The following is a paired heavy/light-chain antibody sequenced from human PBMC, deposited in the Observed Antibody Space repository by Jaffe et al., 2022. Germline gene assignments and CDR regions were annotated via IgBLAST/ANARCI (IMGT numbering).Heavy chain of an antibody. CDR1: GDSVSSNTEA. Sequence: QVQLQQSGPGLVKPSQTLSLTCVISGDSVSSNTEAWNWIRQSPSRGLEWLGRTYYRSTWITNYAPSLKSRMSINPDTSKNQFSLQLNSVTPEDTAVYYCARGTPVTYDYGDHADALDIWGQGTMVTVSS. J-gene: IGHJ3*02. D-gene: IGHD4-17*01. CDR2: TYYRSTWIT. CDR3: ARGTPVTYDYGDHADALDI. V-gene: IGHV6-1*01.
Light chain of an antibody. J-gene: IGLJ1*01. CDR1: SSDIGSFNH. CDR2: EVI. CDR3: CSYVNTRSFV. V-gene: IGLV2-23*02. Sequence: QSALTQPASVSGSPGQSITISCTGTSSDIGSFNHVSWYQQHPGRAPKLIIYEVIRRPSGVSNRFSGSKSGNTASLTISGLQAEDEADYYCCSYVNTRSFVFGTETKVTVL.